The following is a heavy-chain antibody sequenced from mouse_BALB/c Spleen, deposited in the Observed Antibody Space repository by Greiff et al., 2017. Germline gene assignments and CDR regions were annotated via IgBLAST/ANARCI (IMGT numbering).Heavy chain of an antibody. D-gene: IGHD1-1*01. CDR2: ISSGSSTI. J-gene: IGHJ4*01. CDR1: GFTFSSFG. Sequence: DVKLVESGGGLVQPGGSRKLSCAASGFTFSSFGMHWVRQAPEKGLEWVAYISSGSSTIYYADTVKGRFTISRDNPKNTLFLQMTSLRSEDTAMYYCARDWGYGSSYAMDYWGQGTSVTVSS. V-gene: IGHV5-17*02. CDR3: ARDWGYGSSYAMDY.